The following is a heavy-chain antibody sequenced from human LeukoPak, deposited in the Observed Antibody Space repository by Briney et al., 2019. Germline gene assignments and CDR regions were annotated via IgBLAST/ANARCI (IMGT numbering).Heavy chain of an antibody. CDR1: GFTFDDYG. J-gene: IGHJ6*02. V-gene: IGHV3-20*04. CDR2: INWNGGST. D-gene: IGHD2-2*01. CDR3: AKDISPIVVVPAASMDV. Sequence: TGGSLRLSCAASGFTFDDYGMSWVRQAPGKGLEWVSGINWNGGSTGYADSVKGQFTISRDNSKNTLYLQMNSLRAEDTAVYYCAKDISPIVVVPAASMDVWGQGTTVTVSS.